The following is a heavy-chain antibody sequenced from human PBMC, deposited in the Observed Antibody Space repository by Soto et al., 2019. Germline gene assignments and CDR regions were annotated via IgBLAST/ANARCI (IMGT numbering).Heavy chain of an antibody. CDR3: ANEGYH. CDR1: GFTFSSYG. V-gene: IGHV3-33*06. Sequence: QVQLVESGGAVVQPGRSLRLSCAASGFTFSSYGMHWVRQAPGKGLGWVAVIWYDGSNKYYADSVKGRLTITRDNSQSTLYLQMNNQRAEDTAVYYEANEGYHWGQGTLVTV. J-gene: IGHJ5*02. CDR2: IWYDGSNK.